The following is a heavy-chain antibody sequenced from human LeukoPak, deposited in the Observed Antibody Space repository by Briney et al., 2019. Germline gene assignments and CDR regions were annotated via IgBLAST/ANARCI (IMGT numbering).Heavy chain of an antibody. CDR3: AQDIRVSGYTSSQFYYYYYGMDV. J-gene: IGHJ6*02. Sequence: QPGESLRFYCAASGFSLSTSWMHWVRQAPGKGLEWVSGISWNSGSIGYADSVKDRFTISRDNAKNSLYLQKNSLRAEDTALYYCAQDIRVSGYTSSQFYYYYYGMDVWGQGTTVTVSS. V-gene: IGHV3-9*01. CDR2: ISWNSGSI. CDR1: GFSLSTSW. D-gene: IGHD6-13*01.